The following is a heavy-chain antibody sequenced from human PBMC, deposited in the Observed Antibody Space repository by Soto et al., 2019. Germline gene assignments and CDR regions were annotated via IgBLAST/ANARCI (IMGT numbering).Heavy chain of an antibody. CDR3: ARDRRVHNWNFDAFDI. J-gene: IGHJ3*02. V-gene: IGHV1-69*04. CDR1: GGTFSSYT. D-gene: IGHD1-1*01. Sequence: SVKVSCKASGGTFSSYTISWVRQAPGQGLEWMGRIIPILGIANYAQKFQGRVTITADKSTSTAYMELSSLRSEDTAVYYCARDRRVHNWNFDAFDIWGQGTMVTVSS. CDR2: IIPILGIA.